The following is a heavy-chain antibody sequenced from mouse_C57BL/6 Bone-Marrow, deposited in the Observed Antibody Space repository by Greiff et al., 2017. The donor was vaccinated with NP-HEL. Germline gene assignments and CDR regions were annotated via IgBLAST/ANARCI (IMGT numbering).Heavy chain of an antibody. Sequence: QVQLKQPGAELVKPGASVKLSCKASGYTFTSYWMHWVKQRPGQGLEWIGMIHPNSGSTNYNEKFKSKATLTVDKSSSTAYMQLSSLTSEDSAVYYCARYPAQATSLDYWGQGTTLTVSS. CDR1: GYTFTSYW. V-gene: IGHV1-64*01. J-gene: IGHJ2*01. CDR3: ARYPAQATSLDY. D-gene: IGHD3-2*02. CDR2: IHPNSGST.